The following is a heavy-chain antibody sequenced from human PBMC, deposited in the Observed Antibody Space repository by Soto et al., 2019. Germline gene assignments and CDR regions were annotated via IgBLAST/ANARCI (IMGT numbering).Heavy chain of an antibody. CDR3: ARFDEYSSSWYDYFDY. J-gene: IGHJ4*02. CDR2: IYYSGST. Sequence: KTSETLSLTCTVSGGSISSGDYYWSWIRQPPGKGLEWIGYIYYSGSTYYNPSLKSRVTISVDTSKNQFSLKLSSVTAADTAVYYCARFDEYSSSWYDYFDYWGQGTLVTSPQ. D-gene: IGHD6-13*01. V-gene: IGHV4-30-4*02. CDR1: GGSISSGDYY.